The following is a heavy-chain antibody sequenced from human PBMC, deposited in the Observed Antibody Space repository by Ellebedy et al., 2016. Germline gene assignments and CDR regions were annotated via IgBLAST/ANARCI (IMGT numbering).Heavy chain of an antibody. J-gene: IGHJ6*02. CDR1: GFTFSSYA. CDR3: AKWIVAVPGGMDV. D-gene: IGHD2-2*01. CDR2: ISGSGGST. Sequence: GESLKISXAASGFTFSSYAMSWVRQAPGKGLEWVSAISGSGGSTYYADSVKGRFTISRDNSKNTLYLQMNSLRAEDTAVYYCAKWIVAVPGGMDVWGQGTTVTVSS. V-gene: IGHV3-23*01.